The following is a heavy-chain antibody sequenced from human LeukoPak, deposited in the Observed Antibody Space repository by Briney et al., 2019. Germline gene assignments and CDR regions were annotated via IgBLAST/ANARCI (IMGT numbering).Heavy chain of an antibody. CDR2: INPNSGGT. CDR1: GYTFTDYY. V-gene: IGHV1-2*06. CDR3: ARDPYYDSSGYASYYFDY. Sequence: ASVKVSCKASGYTFTDYYMHWVRQAPGQGLEWMGRINPNSGGTSYAQKFQGRVTMTRDTSTSTVYMELSSLRSEDTAVYYCARDPYYDSSGYASYYFDYWGQGTLVTVSS. J-gene: IGHJ4*02. D-gene: IGHD3-22*01.